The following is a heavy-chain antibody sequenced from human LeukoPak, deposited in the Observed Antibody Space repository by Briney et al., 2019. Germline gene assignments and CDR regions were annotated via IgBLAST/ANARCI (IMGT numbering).Heavy chain of an antibody. J-gene: IGHJ4*02. CDR1: GFTFSSYG. V-gene: IGHV3-23*01. CDR2: ISGSGGST. D-gene: IGHD3-3*01. Sequence: GGSPRLSCAASGFTFSSYGMSWVRQAPGKGLEWVSAISGSGGSTYYADSVKGRFTISRDNSKNTLYLQMNSLRAEDTAVYYCAKVLDFWSGYTPHDYWGQGTLVTVSS. CDR3: AKVLDFWSGYTPHDY.